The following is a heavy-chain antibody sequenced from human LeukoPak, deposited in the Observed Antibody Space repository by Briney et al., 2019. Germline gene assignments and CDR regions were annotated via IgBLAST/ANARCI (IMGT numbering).Heavy chain of an antibody. CDR1: GGSFSGDY. CDR2: IYYGGSI. Sequence: PSETLSLTCTVSGGSFSGDYWSWIRQPPGKGLEWIGFIYYGGSINYNPSLKSRVTISLDTSKKQFSLRLSSVTAADTAVYYCARKITVTVAYYLDYCGQGTLVTVSS. CDR3: ARKITVTVAYYLDY. J-gene: IGHJ4*02. D-gene: IGHD6-19*01. V-gene: IGHV4-59*08.